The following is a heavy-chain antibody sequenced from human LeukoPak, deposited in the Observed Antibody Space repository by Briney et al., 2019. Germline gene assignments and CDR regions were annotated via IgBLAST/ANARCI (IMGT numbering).Heavy chain of an antibody. Sequence: SETLSLTCTVSGGSISSYYWSWIRQPPGKGLEWIGYIYYSGSTNYNPSLKSRVTISVDTSKNQFSLKLSSVTAADTAVYYCARAGYCSGGSCYGRFYYYGMDVWGKGTTVTVSS. V-gene: IGHV4-59*08. CDR1: GGSISSYY. CDR3: ARAGYCSGGSCYGRFYYYGMDV. CDR2: IYYSGST. J-gene: IGHJ6*04. D-gene: IGHD2-15*01.